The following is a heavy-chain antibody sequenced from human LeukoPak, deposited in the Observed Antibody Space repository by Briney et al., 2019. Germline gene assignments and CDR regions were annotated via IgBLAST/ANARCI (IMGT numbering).Heavy chain of an antibody. CDR2: INPNSGGT. V-gene: IGHV1-2*06. D-gene: IGHD5-18*01. CDR1: GYTFTGYY. Sequence: ASVKVSCKASGYTFTGYYMHWVRQAPGQGLEWLGRINPNSGGTNDAQNFQGRVTMTRETSMNTAYMELSRLRGDDTAVYYCARDRSGYSYGEPLDHWGQGTLVIVSS. J-gene: IGHJ4*02. CDR3: ARDRSGYSYGEPLDH.